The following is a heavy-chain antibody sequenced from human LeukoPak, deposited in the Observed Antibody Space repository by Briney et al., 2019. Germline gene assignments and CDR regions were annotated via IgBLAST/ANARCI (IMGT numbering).Heavy chain of an antibody. V-gene: IGHV2-70*11. CDR3: ARIRTPYGSGSYYNFD. CDR1: GFSLSTSGMC. J-gene: IGHJ4*02. CDR2: IDWDDDK. D-gene: IGHD3-10*01. Sequence: SGPTLVNPTQTLTLTCTFSGFSLSTSGMCVSWIRQPPGKALECLARIDWDDDKYYSTSLKTRLTISKDTSKNQVVLTMTNMDPVDTATYYCARIRTPYGSGSYYNFDWGQGTLVTVSS.